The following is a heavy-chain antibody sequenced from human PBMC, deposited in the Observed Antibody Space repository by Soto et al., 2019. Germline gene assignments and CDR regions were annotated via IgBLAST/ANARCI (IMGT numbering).Heavy chain of an antibody. V-gene: IGHV3-15*07. CDR1: GFIFGGAW. CDR3: TTDQAAEWLARGY. J-gene: IGHJ4*02. CDR2: IKHKGTGGTA. D-gene: IGHD5-12*01. Sequence: EVQLVESGGGLVKPGGSLRLSCAASGFIFGGAWMNWVRQAPGRGLEWVGRIKHKGTGGTADYAAPVKGRFTISRDDAKSMLYLQMNSLQAEDTAVYYCTTDQAAEWLARGYWGQGTLVTVSS.